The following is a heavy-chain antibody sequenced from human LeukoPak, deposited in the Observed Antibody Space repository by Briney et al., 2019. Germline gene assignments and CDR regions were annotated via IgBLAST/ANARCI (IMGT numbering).Heavy chain of an antibody. Sequence: KPSETLSLTCTVSGGSISSYYWSWIRQPAGKGLEWIGRIYSSGSSNFNPSLKSRVTMSVDTSKNQLSLKLTSVTAADTAVYYCARSNSGYYYDYYMDVWGKGTTVTVSS. CDR2: IYSSGSS. CDR1: GGSISSYY. CDR3: ARSNSGYYYDYYMDV. V-gene: IGHV4-4*07. D-gene: IGHD3-10*01. J-gene: IGHJ6*03.